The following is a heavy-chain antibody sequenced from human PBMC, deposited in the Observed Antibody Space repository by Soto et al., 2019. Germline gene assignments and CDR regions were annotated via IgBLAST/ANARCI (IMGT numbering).Heavy chain of an antibody. D-gene: IGHD3-22*01. J-gene: IGHJ4*02. CDR1: GGSISSGGYY. Sequence: SETLSLTCTVSGGSISSGGYYWSWIRQHPGKGLEWIGYIYYSGSTYYNPSLKSRVTISVDTSKNQFSLKLSSVTAADTAVYYCARTPIGYYDSSGYFGYWGQGTLVTVSS. CDR3: ARTPIGYYDSSGYFGY. V-gene: IGHV4-31*03. CDR2: IYYSGST.